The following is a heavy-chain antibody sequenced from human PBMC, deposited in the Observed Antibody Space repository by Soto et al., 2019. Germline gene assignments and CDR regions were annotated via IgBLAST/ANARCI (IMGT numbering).Heavy chain of an antibody. CDR1: GFTFSSYW. Sequence: PGGSLRLSCAASGFTFSSYWMSWVRQAPGKGLEWVANIKQDGSEKYYVDSVKGRFTISRDNAKNSLYLQMNSLRAEDTAVYYCARAFSVGSLGYYYYMDVWGKGTTVTVSS. CDR2: IKQDGSEK. CDR3: ARAFSVGSLGYYYYMDV. D-gene: IGHD2-2*01. V-gene: IGHV3-7*01. J-gene: IGHJ6*03.